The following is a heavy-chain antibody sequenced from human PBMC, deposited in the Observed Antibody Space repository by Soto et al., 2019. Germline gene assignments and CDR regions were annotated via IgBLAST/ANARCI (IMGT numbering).Heavy chain of an antibody. CDR3: ARALYAGTDAFDI. CDR1: GFTFSSYG. Sequence: LRLSCAASGFTFSSYGMHWVRQAPGKGLEWVAVIWYDGSNKYYADSVKGRFTISRDNSKNTLYLQMKSLRAEDTAVYYCARALYAGTDAFDIWGQGTMVTVSS. V-gene: IGHV3-33*01. J-gene: IGHJ3*02. D-gene: IGHD6-13*01. CDR2: IWYDGSNK.